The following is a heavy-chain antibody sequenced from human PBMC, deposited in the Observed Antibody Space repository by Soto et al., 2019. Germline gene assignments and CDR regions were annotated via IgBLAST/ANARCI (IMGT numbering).Heavy chain of an antibody. V-gene: IGHV3-53*01. D-gene: IGHD3-22*01. J-gene: IGHJ6*02. CDR3: ARDPVYGSTYDSSGYPTGGYGTDV. CDR1: GFPVSSNY. CDR2: IYSGGST. Sequence: PGGSLRLSCAASGFPVSSNYMSLVRQSPGKGLEWVSFIYSGGSTYYADSVKGRFTISRDNSKNTLYLQMKSLRAEDTAVYYCARDPVYGSTYDSSGYPTGGYGTDVWGQGTRVTVSS.